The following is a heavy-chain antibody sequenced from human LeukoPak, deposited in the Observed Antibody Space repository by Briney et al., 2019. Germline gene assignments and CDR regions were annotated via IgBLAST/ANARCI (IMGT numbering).Heavy chain of an antibody. V-gene: IGHV4-31*03. Sequence: PSQTLSLTCTVSGGSISSGGYYWSWIRQHPGKGLEWIGYIYYSGSTYYNPSLKSRVTISVDMSKNQFSLKLSSVTAADTAVYYCARNLGPIAVAGIGAFDIWGQGTMVTVSS. CDR2: IYYSGST. CDR1: GGSISSGGYY. D-gene: IGHD6-19*01. CDR3: ARNLGPIAVAGIGAFDI. J-gene: IGHJ3*02.